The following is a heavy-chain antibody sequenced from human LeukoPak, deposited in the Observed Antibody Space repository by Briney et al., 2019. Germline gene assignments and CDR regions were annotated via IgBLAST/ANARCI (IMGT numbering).Heavy chain of an antibody. J-gene: IGHJ4*02. D-gene: IGHD3-10*01. CDR1: GFTFTKYW. V-gene: IGHV3-74*01. CDR3: ARGIYGNFDY. Sequence: PGGSLRLSCAASGFTFTKYWMHWVRQVPRKSLIWVSRINNEGNDTNYADSVKGRFNISRDNAKNTLYLQMNSLRAEDTAVYYCARGIYGNFDYWGQGSLVTVSS. CDR2: INNEGNDT.